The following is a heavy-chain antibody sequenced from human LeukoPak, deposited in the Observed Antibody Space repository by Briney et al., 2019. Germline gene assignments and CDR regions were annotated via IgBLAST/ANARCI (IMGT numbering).Heavy chain of an antibody. D-gene: IGHD4-11*01. J-gene: IGHJ5*02. CDR3: GXXXXXXSIWYHRFDP. Sequence: SETLSLTCAVYGGSFSGYYWSWIRQPPGKGLEWIAEINHSGGTNYNPSLKSRVTISVDTPKNQFSLKLTSVTAADTAVYYCGXXXXXXSIWYHRFDPWGQGTLVTVSS. CDR2: INHSGGT. CDR1: GGSFSGYY. V-gene: IGHV4-34*01.